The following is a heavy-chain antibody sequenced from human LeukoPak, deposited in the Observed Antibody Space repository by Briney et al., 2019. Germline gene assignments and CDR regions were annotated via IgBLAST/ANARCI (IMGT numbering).Heavy chain of an antibody. CDR2: IWHDGSNK. CDR1: GFTFSNYG. V-gene: IGHV3-33*06. Sequence: GGSLRLSCAASGFTFSNYGMHWVRQAPGKGLEWVAVIWHDGSNKYYADSVKGRFTISRDNSKNTLYLQMNSLRAEDTAVYYCANNFDYWGHGTLVTVSS. J-gene: IGHJ4*01. CDR3: ANNFDY.